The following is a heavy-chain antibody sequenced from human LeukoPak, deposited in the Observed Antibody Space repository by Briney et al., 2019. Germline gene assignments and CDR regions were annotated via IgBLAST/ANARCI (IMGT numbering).Heavy chain of an antibody. J-gene: IGHJ4*02. V-gene: IGHV4-34*01. CDR3: ARGRYYGDY. CDR2: INHSGSA. Sequence: PSETLSLTCTVSGGSFSGYYCTWIRQPPGKGLEWIGEINHSGSANYNPSLKSRVTISLDTSKNQFSLKLSSVTAADTAVYYCARGRYYGDYWGQGTLVTVSS. CDR1: GGSFSGYY. D-gene: IGHD3-10*01.